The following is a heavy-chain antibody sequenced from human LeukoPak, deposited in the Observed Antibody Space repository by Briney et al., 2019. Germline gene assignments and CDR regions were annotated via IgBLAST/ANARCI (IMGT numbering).Heavy chain of an antibody. J-gene: IGHJ3*02. CDR1: GYSFTSYW. CDR2: IYPGDSDT. D-gene: IGHD2-21*01. V-gene: IGHV5-51*01. Sequence: GESLKISCKGSGYSFTSYWIGWVRQMPGKGPEWMGIIYPGDSDTRYSPSFQGQVTISADKSISTAYLQWSSLKASDTAMYYCARPTYSSHDAFDIWGQGTMVTVSS. CDR3: ARPTYSSHDAFDI.